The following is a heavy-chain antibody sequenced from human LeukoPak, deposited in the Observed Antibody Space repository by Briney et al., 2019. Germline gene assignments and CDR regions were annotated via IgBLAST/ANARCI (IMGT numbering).Heavy chain of an antibody. CDR2: INPSGGST. J-gene: IGHJ4*02. V-gene: IGHV1-46*01. CDR3: ARDKGEFYALDDY. D-gene: IGHD2/OR15-2a*01. CDR1: GYTFTSYY. Sequence: ASVKVSCKASGYTFTSYYMHLVRQGPGQGLEWGGIINPSGGSTSYAQKFQGRVTMTRDTSTSTVYMELSSLRSEDTAVYYCARDKGEFYALDDYWGQGTLVTVSS.